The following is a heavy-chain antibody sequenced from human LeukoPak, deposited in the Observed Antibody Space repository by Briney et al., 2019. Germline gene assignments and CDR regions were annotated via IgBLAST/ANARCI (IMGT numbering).Heavy chain of an antibody. Sequence: SETLSLTCAVSGYSISSGYYWGWIRQPPGKGLEWIGNIYHNGNTYYNPPLKSRVTISVDTSKNQFSLKLSSVTAADTAVYYCARGDYYDSSGYFDYWGQGTLVTVSS. D-gene: IGHD3-22*01. CDR3: ARGDYYDSSGYFDY. CDR1: GYSISSGYY. V-gene: IGHV4-38-2*01. CDR2: IYHNGNT. J-gene: IGHJ4*02.